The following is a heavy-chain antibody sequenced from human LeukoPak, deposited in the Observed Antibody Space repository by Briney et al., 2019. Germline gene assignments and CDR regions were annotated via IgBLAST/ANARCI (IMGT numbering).Heavy chain of an antibody. CDR1: AFTFSDYY. CDR3: ARASRLYYGSGSYYYFDY. D-gene: IGHD3-10*01. CDR2: ITSSGDTI. Sequence: PGGYLRCYCAASAFTFSDYYMSWIRKAPGKGLEWVSYITSSGDTIYYADSVKGQFTISRDNDKNLLYLQMNSLRAEDTAVYYCARASRLYYGSGSYYYFDYWGQETLVTVSS. J-gene: IGHJ4*02. V-gene: IGHV3-11*01.